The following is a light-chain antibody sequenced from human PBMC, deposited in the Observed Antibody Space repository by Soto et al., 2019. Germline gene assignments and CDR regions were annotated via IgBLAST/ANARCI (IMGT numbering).Light chain of an antibody. J-gene: IGKJ1*01. CDR3: QYWDNYSWT. Sequence: IQMTQSPSTLSASVGDRVTITCRASQSITDWLAWYQQKPGKAPKFLIYKASNLEGGVPSRFSGSGSGTEFPLTISSVQPDDFATYYCQYWDNYSWTFGQGTKVEIK. CDR2: KAS. CDR1: QSITDW. V-gene: IGKV1-5*03.